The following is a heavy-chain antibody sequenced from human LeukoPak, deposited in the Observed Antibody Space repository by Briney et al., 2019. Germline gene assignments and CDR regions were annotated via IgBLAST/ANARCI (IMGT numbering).Heavy chain of an antibody. CDR1: GYTFTSYA. J-gene: IGHJ4*02. V-gene: IGHV7-4-1*02. CDR2: INTNTGNP. Sequence: ASVKVSCKASGYTFTSYAMNWVRQAPGQGLEWMGWINTNTGNPTYAQGFTGRFVFSLDTSVSTAYLQISSLKAEDTAVYYCARPADSSGYPGFDYWGQGTLVTVSS. CDR3: ARPADSSGYPGFDY. D-gene: IGHD3-22*01.